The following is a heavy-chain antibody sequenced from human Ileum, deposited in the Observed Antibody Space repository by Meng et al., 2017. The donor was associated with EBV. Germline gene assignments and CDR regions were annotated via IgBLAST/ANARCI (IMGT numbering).Heavy chain of an antibody. V-gene: IGHV1-18*01. J-gene: IGHJ4*02. CDR1: GYTFTHHG. Sequence: QLQLVQSGAEVKKPGVSVRVSCXAXGYTFTHHGISWIRQAPGQGLEWMGWISCYNGDTNYAQKLQDRVTMTTDTSTNTAYMDLRSLRSDDTAVYYCARDPSNTSGRYAYFDYWGQGTLVTVSS. D-gene: IGHD6-19*01. CDR3: ARDPSNTSGRYAYFDY. CDR2: ISCYNGDT.